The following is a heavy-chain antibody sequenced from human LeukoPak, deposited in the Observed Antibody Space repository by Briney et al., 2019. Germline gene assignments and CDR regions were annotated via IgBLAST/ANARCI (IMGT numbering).Heavy chain of an antibody. Sequence: GGSLRLSCAASGFTINNYAMHWVRQAPGEGLEWVAVISRDGTLQHYADSVKGRLTISRDNSQNTLYLHMNSLSTEDTALYYCARAVPAPGTPENAFDIWGQGTMVTVSS. J-gene: IGHJ3*02. CDR3: ARAVPAPGTPENAFDI. CDR1: GFTINNYA. CDR2: ISRDGTLQ. D-gene: IGHD6-13*01. V-gene: IGHV3-30*04.